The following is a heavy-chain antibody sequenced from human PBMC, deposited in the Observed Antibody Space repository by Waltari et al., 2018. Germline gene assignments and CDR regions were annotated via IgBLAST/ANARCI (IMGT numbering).Heavy chain of an antibody. Sequence: QITLKESGPTLVKPTQTLTLTCTFSGFSLSTSGVGVGWIRRPPGKALEWLALIYWNDDKRYSPSLKSRLTITKDTSKNQVVLTMTNMDPVDTATYYCAHSGYGGGFDYYGMDVWGQGTTVTVSS. J-gene: IGHJ6*02. CDR2: IYWNDDK. D-gene: IGHD1-26*01. CDR3: AHSGYGGGFDYYGMDV. CDR1: GFSLSTSGVG. V-gene: IGHV2-5*01.